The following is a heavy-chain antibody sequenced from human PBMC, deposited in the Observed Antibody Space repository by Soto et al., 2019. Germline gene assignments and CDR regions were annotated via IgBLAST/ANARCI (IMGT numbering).Heavy chain of an antibody. CDR1: GGSISSYY. CDR3: ARDLDYRVSYYYGMDV. V-gene: IGHV4-4*07. CDR2: IYTSGST. Sequence: LSLTCTVSGGSISSYYWSWIRQPAGKGLEWIGRIYTSGSTNYNPSLKSRVTMPVDTSKNQFSLKLSSVTAADTAVYYCARDLDYRVSYYYGMDVWGQGTTVTVSS. D-gene: IGHD4-4*01. J-gene: IGHJ6*02.